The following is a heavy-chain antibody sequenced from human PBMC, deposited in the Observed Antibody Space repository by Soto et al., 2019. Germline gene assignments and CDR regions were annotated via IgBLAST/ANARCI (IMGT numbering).Heavy chain of an antibody. V-gene: IGHV4-30-4*01. CDR2: IYYSGST. Sequence: SETLSLTCTVSGGSISSGDYYWSWIRQPPGKGLEWIGYIYYSGSTYYNPSLKSRVTISVDTSKNQFSLKLSSVTAADTAVYYCARVGRDYGAGSNWGQGTLVTVSS. D-gene: IGHD4-17*01. CDR3: ARVGRDYGAGSN. J-gene: IGHJ4*02. CDR1: GGSISSGDYY.